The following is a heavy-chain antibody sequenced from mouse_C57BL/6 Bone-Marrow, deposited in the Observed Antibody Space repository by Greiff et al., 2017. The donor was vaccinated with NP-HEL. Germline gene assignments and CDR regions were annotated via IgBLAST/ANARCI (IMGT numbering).Heavy chain of an antibody. CDR3: VRGWFFDV. CDR2: TRSKSSNYAT. V-gene: IGHV10-3*01. J-gene: IGHJ1*03. CDR1: GFTFNTYA. Sequence: EADGGLVQPKGSLKLSCAASGFTFNTYAMHWVRQAPGKGLEWVARTRSKSSNYATYYADSVKDRFTISRDDSQSMLYLQMNNLKTEDTAMYYCVRGWFFDVWGTGTTVTVSS.